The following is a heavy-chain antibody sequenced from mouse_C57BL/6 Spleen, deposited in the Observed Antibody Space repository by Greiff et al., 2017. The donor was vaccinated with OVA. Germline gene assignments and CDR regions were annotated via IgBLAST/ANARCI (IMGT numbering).Heavy chain of an antibody. Sequence: EVQLQQSGPGMVKPSQSLSLTCTVTGYSITSGYDWHWIRHFPGNKLEWMGYISYSGSTNYNPSLKSRISITHDPSKNHFFLKLNSVTTEDTATYYCARAPFYGSSYWYYDVWGTGTTVTVSS. CDR1: GYSITSGYD. CDR2: ISYSGST. D-gene: IGHD1-1*01. V-gene: IGHV3-1*01. CDR3: ARAPFYGSSYWYYDV. J-gene: IGHJ1*03.